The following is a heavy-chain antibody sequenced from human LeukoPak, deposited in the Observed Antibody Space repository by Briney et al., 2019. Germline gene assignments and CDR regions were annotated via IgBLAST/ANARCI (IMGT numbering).Heavy chain of an antibody. J-gene: IGHJ4*02. D-gene: IGHD3-16*01. CDR3: ANIGSSTFGSTGF. Sequence: GGSLRLTCVASGFTFSTYGMIWVRQAPGKGPEWVSLVSNSGDTTNYADSVKGRFTISRDNSKNTLYLQMDSLRAEDTTAYYCANIGSSTFGSTGFWGQGTLVTVSS. CDR1: GFTFSTYG. CDR2: VSNSGDTT. V-gene: IGHV3-23*01.